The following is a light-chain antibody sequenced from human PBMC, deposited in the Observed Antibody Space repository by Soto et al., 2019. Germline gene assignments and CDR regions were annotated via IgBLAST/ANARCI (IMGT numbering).Light chain of an antibody. Sequence: EIVLTQSPATLSLSPGERATLSFRASQSVSSYLAWYPQKPGQAPRLLIYDASNRATGIPARFSGSGSGTDFTLTISSLEPEDFAVYYCQQRSNWPKTFGQGTKVDIK. CDR3: QQRSNWPKT. CDR1: QSVSSY. V-gene: IGKV3-11*01. J-gene: IGKJ1*01. CDR2: DAS.